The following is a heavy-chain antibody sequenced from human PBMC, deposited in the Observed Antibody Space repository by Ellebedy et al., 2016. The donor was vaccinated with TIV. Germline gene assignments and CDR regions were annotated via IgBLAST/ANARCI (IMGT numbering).Heavy chain of an antibody. CDR1: GGSISSYY. J-gene: IGHJ4*02. CDR2: INHSGST. CDR3: ARHAQGSGYDDVDTAMVQVDY. V-gene: IGHV4-34*01. D-gene: IGHD5-18*01. Sequence: SETLSLTCTVSGGSISSYYWSWIRQPPGKGLEWIGEINHSGSTNYNPSLKSRVTISVDTSKNQFSLKLSSVTAADTAVYYCARHAQGSGYDDVDTAMVQVDYWGQGTLVAVSS.